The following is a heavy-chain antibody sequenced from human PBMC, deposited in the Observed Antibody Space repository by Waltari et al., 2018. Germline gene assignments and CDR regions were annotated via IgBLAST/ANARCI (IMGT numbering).Heavy chain of an antibody. V-gene: IGHV3-7*01. CDR2: IKEDGSEK. CDR3: SRRLDA. Sequence: EVQLVESGGGLVQPGGSLRLSCAASGFTFSSSWMDWVRQDPGRGLEWVANIKEDGSEKYYVDSVKGRFIISRDNAKNSLYLQMTSLRVEDTAVYYCSRRLDAWGQGTTVTVSS. J-gene: IGHJ6*02. CDR1: GFTFSSSW.